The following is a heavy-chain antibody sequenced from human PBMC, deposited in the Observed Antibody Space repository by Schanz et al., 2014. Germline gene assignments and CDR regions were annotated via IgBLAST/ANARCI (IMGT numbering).Heavy chain of an antibody. Sequence: VQLVESGGYLVQPGGSLRLSCSASGFTFSSYAMHWVRQASGKGLEYVSAITRSGGGTYYSDSVKGRFTISRDNSKNTLYLQMNSLRAEDTAVYYCAKARRKSNCSGGRCFHYSYYGMDVWGQGTTVTVS. D-gene: IGHD2-15*01. CDR2: ITRSGGGT. J-gene: IGHJ6*02. CDR1: GFTFSSYA. CDR3: AKARRKSNCSGGRCFHYSYYGMDV. V-gene: IGHV3-64*04.